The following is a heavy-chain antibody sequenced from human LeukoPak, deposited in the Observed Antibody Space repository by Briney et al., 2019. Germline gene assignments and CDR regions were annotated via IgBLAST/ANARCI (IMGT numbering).Heavy chain of an antibody. J-gene: IGHJ6*04. CDR1: GFTFSSYE. V-gene: IGHV3-48*03. CDR3: AELGITMIGGV. D-gene: IGHD3-10*02. CDR2: ISSSGSTI. Sequence: GGSLRLSCAASGFTFSSYEMGWVRQAPRKVLEWVSYISSSGSTIYYADSVKGRFTISRDNAKNSLYLQMNSLRAEDTAVYYCAELGITMIGGVWGKGTTVTISS.